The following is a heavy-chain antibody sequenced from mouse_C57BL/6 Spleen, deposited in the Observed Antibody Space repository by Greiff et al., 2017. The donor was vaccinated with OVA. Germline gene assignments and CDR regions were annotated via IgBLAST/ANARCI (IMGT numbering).Heavy chain of an antibody. V-gene: IGHV1-9*01. CDR2: ILPGSGRT. D-gene: IGHD1-1*01. J-gene: IGHJ3*01. CDR1: GFTFTGYW. Sequence: VHLVESGAELMKPGASVKLSCKATGFTFTGYWVEWVKQRPGHGLEWIGEILPGSGRTNYTAKFKGKATFTADTSSNTAYMQLSSLTTEDSAIYYCAAFYGGFAYWGQGTLVTVSA. CDR3: AAFYGGFAY.